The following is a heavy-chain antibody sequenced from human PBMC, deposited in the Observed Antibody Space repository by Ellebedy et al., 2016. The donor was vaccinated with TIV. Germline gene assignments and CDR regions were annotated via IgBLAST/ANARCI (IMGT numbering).Heavy chain of an antibody. CDR1: GYTFTSYY. CDR2: INPSGGRT. V-gene: IGHV1-46*01. J-gene: IGHJ4*02. CDR3: AIRYSSGWSLDY. Sequence: ASVKVSXXASGYTFTSYYMHWVRQAPGQGLEWMGIINPSGGRTSYAQKFQGRVTMTRDTSTSTVYMELSSLRSEDTAVYYCAIRYSSGWSLDYWGQGTRVTVSS. D-gene: IGHD6-19*01.